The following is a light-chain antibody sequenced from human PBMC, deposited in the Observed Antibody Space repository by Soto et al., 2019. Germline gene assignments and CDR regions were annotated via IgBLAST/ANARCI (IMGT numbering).Light chain of an antibody. CDR2: HAS. CDR1: QSIGRF. Sequence: DSQRTQSPSTLSASVGDRVTITCRASQSIGRFLAWYQHQPGKAPKVLIYHASNLQSGAPSRFSGSGSGTEFALTISSLQPEDFATYYCQHYNSYSEAFGQGTKVDI. CDR3: QHYNSYSEA. J-gene: IGKJ1*01. V-gene: IGKV1-5*01.